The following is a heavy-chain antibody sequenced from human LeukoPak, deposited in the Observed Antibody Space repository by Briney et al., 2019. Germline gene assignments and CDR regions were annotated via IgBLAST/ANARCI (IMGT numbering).Heavy chain of an antibody. CDR3: ARGPSITMVRGGQWYYYMDV. CDR2: INPSGGTT. V-gene: IGHV1-46*01. Sequence: GASVKVSCKASGYTFTSYHMHWVRQAPGQGLEWMGIINPSGGTTNYAQKFRGRVTMTRDMSTSTVYMELSSLRSEDTAVYYCARGPSITMVRGGQWYYYMDVWGKGTTVTISS. J-gene: IGHJ6*03. CDR1: GYTFTSYH. D-gene: IGHD3-10*01.